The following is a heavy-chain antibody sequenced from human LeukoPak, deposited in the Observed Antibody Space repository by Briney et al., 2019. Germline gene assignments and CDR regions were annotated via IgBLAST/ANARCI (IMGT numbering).Heavy chain of an antibody. CDR3: ARTEPRGDYFDY. Sequence: GGSLRLSCAASGFAFSSYAMHWVRQAPGKGLEWVAVISYDGSNKYYADSVKGRFTISRDNSKNTPYLQMNSLRAEDTAVYYCARTEPRGDYFDYWGQGTLVTVSS. CDR2: ISYDGSNK. J-gene: IGHJ4*02. V-gene: IGHV3-30-3*01. D-gene: IGHD1-14*01. CDR1: GFAFSSYA.